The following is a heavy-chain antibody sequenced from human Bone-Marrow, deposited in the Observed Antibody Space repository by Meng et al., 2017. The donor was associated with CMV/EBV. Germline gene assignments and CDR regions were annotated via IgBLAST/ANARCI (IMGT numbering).Heavy chain of an antibody. Sequence: SETLSLTCTVSGGSISSSSYYWGWIRQPPGKGLEWIGSIYYSGSTYYNPSLKSPVTISVDTSKNQFYLKLSSVTAADTAVYYCARHGRSSWNTFDANWFDPWGQGPLVTGSS. CDR3: ARHGRSSWNTFDANWFDP. J-gene: IGHJ5*02. D-gene: IGHD1/OR15-1a*01. V-gene: IGHV4-39*01. CDR2: IYYSGST. CDR1: GGSISSSSYY.